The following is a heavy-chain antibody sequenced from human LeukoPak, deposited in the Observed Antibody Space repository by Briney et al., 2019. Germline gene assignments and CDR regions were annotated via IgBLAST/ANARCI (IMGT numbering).Heavy chain of an antibody. D-gene: IGHD6-6*01. V-gene: IGHV1-69*05. CDR2: IIPIFGTA. CDR1: GGTFSSYA. J-gene: IGHJ6*03. CDR3: ARAGGIAARPDYYYYMDV. Sequence: SVKVSCKASGGTFSSYAISWVRQAPGQGLKWMGGIIPIFGTANYAQKFQGRVTITTDESTSTAYMELSSLRSEDTAVYYCARAGGIAARPDYYYYMDVWGKGTTVTVSS.